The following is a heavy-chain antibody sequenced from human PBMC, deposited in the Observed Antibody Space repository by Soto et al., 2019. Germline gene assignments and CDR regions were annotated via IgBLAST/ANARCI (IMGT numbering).Heavy chain of an antibody. CDR3: ARDQRAAAANYYYYYGLDV. V-gene: IGHV3-53*01. D-gene: IGHD6-13*01. CDR1: GLTVSSSY. Sequence: EVQLVESGGGLIQPGGYLRLSCAASGLTVSSSYMTWVRQAPGRGLEWVSIIYSAGITYYADSVKGRFTISRDNSKNTLYLQMNSLRAEDTAIYYCARDQRAAAANYYYYYGLDVWGQGTTVTVSS. CDR2: IYSAGIT. J-gene: IGHJ6*02.